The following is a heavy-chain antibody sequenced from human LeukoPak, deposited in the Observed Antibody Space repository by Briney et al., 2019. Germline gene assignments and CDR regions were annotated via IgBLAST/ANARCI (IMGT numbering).Heavy chain of an antibody. D-gene: IGHD3-10*01. CDR1: GDSISSSNW. Sequence: PSGTLSLTCAVSGDSISSSNWWRWVRQPPGKGLEWIGEIYHSGSTNYNPSLKNRVTITVDKSKNQFSLKLSSVTAADTAVYYCAVGGVYLRGGAEAFDIWGQGTMVTVSS. V-gene: IGHV4-4*02. CDR2: IYHSGST. CDR3: AVGGVYLRGGAEAFDI. J-gene: IGHJ3*02.